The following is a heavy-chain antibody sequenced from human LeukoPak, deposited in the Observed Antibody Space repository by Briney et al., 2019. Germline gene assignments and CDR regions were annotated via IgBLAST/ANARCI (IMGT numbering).Heavy chain of an antibody. Sequence: PSETLSLTCAVYGGSFSGYYWSWIRQPPGKGLEWIGEINHSVSTNYNPSLKSRVTISVHTSKNQFSLKLSSVTAADTAVYYCARSTDHFDYWGQGTLVTVSS. V-gene: IGHV4-34*01. CDR3: ARSTDHFDY. J-gene: IGHJ4*02. D-gene: IGHD5/OR15-5a*01. CDR1: GGSFSGYY. CDR2: INHSVST.